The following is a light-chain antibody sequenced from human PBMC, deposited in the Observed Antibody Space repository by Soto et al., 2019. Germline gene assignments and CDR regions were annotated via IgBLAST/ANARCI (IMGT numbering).Light chain of an antibody. V-gene: IGLV1-51*01. CDR1: GPNIGNNS. J-gene: IGLJ3*02. Sequence: QSVLTQPPSVSAAPGQRVTISCSGSGPNIGNNSVTWYQQLPGPAPKLLIYDNNKRPSGIPDRFSGSKSGTSATLGITGLQTGDEADYYCGTWDSSLSAGVFGGGTKLTVL. CDR3: GTWDSSLSAGV. CDR2: DNN.